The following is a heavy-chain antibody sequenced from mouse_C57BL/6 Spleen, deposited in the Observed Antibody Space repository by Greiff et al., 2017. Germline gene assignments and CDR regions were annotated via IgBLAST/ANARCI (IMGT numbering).Heavy chain of an antibody. CDR3: RSGTWRTDYFDY. Sequence: QVQLQQPGAELVKPGASVKLSCKASGYTFTSYCMQWVKQRPGQGLEWIGEIDPSDSYTNYNQKFKGKATLTVDTSSSTAYMQLSSLTSEDSAVYYCRSGTWRTDYFDYWGQGTTLTVSS. J-gene: IGHJ2*01. D-gene: IGHD4-1*01. V-gene: IGHV1-50*01. CDR2: IDPSDSYT. CDR1: GYTFTSYC.